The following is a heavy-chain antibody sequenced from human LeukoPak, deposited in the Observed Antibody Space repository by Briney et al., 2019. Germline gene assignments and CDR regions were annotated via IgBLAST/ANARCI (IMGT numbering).Heavy chain of an antibody. Sequence: GSLRLSCAASGFTFSSYWMHWVRQDPGKGLVRVSRIKSDGTITIYADSVMGRFTISRDNAKNTLYLQMNSLRAEDSAVYYCARGFLGSSPSLDYWGQGTLVTVSS. J-gene: IGHJ4*02. V-gene: IGHV3-74*01. CDR1: GFTFSSYW. D-gene: IGHD6-6*01. CDR3: ARGFLGSSPSLDY. CDR2: IKSDGTIT.